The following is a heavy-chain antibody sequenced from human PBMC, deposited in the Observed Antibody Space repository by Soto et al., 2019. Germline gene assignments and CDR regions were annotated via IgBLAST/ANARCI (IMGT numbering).Heavy chain of an antibody. J-gene: IGHJ6*03. CDR1: GFILSDCA. D-gene: IGHD7-27*01. V-gene: IGHV3-48*01. CDR3: ARDLSWGSNWYYYMDV. CDR2: ISSSSSSVI. Sequence: VQLVESGGGLVQPGGSLRLSCATSGFILSDCAMNWVRQAPGKGLEWVSYISSSSSSVIDYADSVKGRFTVSRDNARNSLYLQMNSLRAEDTAVYYCARDLSWGSNWYYYMDVWGKGTTVTVSS.